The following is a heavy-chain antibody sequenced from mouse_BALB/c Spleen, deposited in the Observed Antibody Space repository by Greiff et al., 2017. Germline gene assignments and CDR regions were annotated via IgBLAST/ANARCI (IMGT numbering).Heavy chain of an antibody. Sequence: EVQGVESGGGLVQPGGSRKLSCAASGFTFSSFGMHWVRQAPEKGLEWVAYISSGSSTIYYADTVKGRFTISRDNPKNTLFLQMTSLRSEDTAMYYCARGEANYGNYGAMDYWGQGTSVTVSS. CDR1: GFTFSSFG. V-gene: IGHV5-17*02. CDR3: ARGEANYGNYGAMDY. J-gene: IGHJ4*01. CDR2: ISSGSSTI. D-gene: IGHD2-1*01.